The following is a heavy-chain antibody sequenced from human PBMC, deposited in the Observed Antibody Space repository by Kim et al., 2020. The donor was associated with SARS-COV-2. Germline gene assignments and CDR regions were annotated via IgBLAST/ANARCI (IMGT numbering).Heavy chain of an antibody. Sequence: SETLSLTCTVSGGSISSYYWSWIRQPPGKGLEWIGYIYYSGSTNYNPSLKSRVTISVDTSKNQFSLKLSSVTAADTAVYYCARVVPWYSNYVRRSDYYGMDVWGQGTTVTVSS. CDR1: GGSISSYY. D-gene: IGHD4-4*01. CDR2: IYYSGST. CDR3: ARVVPWYSNYVRRSDYYGMDV. V-gene: IGHV4-59*13. J-gene: IGHJ6*02.